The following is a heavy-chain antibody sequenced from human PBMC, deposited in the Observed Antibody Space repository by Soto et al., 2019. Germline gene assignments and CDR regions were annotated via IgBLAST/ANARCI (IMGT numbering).Heavy chain of an antibody. CDR1: GFTFSSSG. Sequence: GGSVRLSSAASGFTFSSSGMHWVRQAPGKGLEWVAVISYDGSKKYYAHSVKGRFTISRDNSKNTLYLQMSSLRAEDTAVYYCAKDIDLNYSIDYWGQGTLVTVSS. V-gene: IGHV3-30*18. CDR2: ISYDGSKK. J-gene: IGHJ4*02. CDR3: AKDIDLNYSIDY. D-gene: IGHD4-4*01.